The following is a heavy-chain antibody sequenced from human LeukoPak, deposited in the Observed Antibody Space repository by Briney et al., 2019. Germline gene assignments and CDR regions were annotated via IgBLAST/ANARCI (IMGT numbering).Heavy chain of an antibody. V-gene: IGHV1-2*02. Sequence: GASVKVSCKASGYTFTGYYMHWVRQAPRQGLEWMGWINPNSGGTNYAQKIQGRVTMTRDTSISTAYMELSRLRSDDTAVYYCARKYSSSWPSYYYYGMDVWGQGTTVTVSS. CDR3: ARKYSSSWPSYYYYGMDV. CDR2: INPNSGGT. D-gene: IGHD6-13*01. CDR1: GYTFTGYY. J-gene: IGHJ6*02.